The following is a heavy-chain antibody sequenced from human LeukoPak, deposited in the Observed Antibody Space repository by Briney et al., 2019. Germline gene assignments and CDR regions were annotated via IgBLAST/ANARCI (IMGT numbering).Heavy chain of an antibody. Sequence: GGSLILSCAASGFTFSSYAMSWVRQAPGKGLEWVSAISGSGGSTYYADSVKGRFTISRDNSKNTLYLQMNSLRAEDTAVYYCAKATYDSSGYYDYYFDYWGQGTLVTVSS. J-gene: IGHJ4*02. CDR2: ISGSGGST. CDR1: GFTFSSYA. D-gene: IGHD3-22*01. CDR3: AKATYDSSGYYDYYFDY. V-gene: IGHV3-23*01.